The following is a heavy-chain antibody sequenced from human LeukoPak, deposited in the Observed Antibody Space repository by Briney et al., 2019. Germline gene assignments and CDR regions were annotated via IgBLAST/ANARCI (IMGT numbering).Heavy chain of an antibody. J-gene: IGHJ4*02. D-gene: IGHD3-10*01. CDR3: ARVTMVRGVNFDY. V-gene: IGHV1-2*02. CDR2: INPNSGGT. Sequence: GASVKVSCKASGYTFTGYYMHWVRQAPGQGLEWMGWINPNSGGTNYAQKFQGRVTMTRDTSISTAYMELSRLRSDDTAVYYCARVTMVRGVNFDYWGQGTLVTVCS. CDR1: GYTFTGYY.